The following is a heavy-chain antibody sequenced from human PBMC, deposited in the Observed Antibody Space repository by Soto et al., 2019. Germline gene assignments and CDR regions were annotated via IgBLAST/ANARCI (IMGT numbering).Heavy chain of an antibody. V-gene: IGHV5-51*01. D-gene: IGHD4-17*01. Sequence: PGESLKISCQGSGYTFTNYWIGWVRQMPGKGLEWMGIIYPGDSETRYSPSFQGQVSISADKSISTAYLQWSSLKASDTAMYYCARLLYGGNYRHFDYWGQGTLVTVSS. CDR2: IYPGDSET. CDR1: GYTFTNYW. CDR3: ARLLYGGNYRHFDY. J-gene: IGHJ4*02.